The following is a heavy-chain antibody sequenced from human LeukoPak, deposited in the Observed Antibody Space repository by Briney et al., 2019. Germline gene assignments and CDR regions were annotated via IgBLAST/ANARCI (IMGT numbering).Heavy chain of an antibody. CDR2: IYPGDSDT. Sequence: GESLKISCKGSGYSFTSYWIGWVRQMPGKGLEWMGIIYPGDSDTRYSPSFQGQVTISADKSISTAYLQWSSLKASDTAMYYCGLGIAAAYDAFDIWGQGTMVTVSS. D-gene: IGHD6-13*01. J-gene: IGHJ3*02. CDR3: GLGIAAAYDAFDI. CDR1: GYSFTSYW. V-gene: IGHV5-51*01.